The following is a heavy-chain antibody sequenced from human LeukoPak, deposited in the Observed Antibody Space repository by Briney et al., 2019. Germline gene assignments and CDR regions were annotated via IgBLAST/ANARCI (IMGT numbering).Heavy chain of an antibody. D-gene: IGHD2-2*01. Sequence: KSSETLSLTCAVSGGSSSSNSYYWGWIRQPPGKGLEWIGSIYYSGSTYYNPSLKSRVTISVDTSKNQFSLKLSSVTAADTAVYYCARLIVVVPAAAFDPWGQGTLVTVSS. J-gene: IGHJ5*02. CDR3: ARLIVVVPAAAFDP. CDR1: GGSSSSNSYY. V-gene: IGHV4-39*01. CDR2: IYYSGST.